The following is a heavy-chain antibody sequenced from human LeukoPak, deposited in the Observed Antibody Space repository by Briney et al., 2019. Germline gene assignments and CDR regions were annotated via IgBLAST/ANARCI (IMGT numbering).Heavy chain of an antibody. J-gene: IGHJ4*02. CDR2: ISSSSSTI. Sequence: PGGSLRLSCAASGFTFSSYSMNWVRQAPGKGLEWVSYISSSSSTIYYADSVKGRFTISRDNAKNSLYLQMNSLRDEDAAVYYCARDSYYYYDSSAYLDYWGQGTLVTVSS. CDR1: GFTFSSYS. CDR3: ARDSYYYYDSSAYLDY. V-gene: IGHV3-48*02. D-gene: IGHD3-22*01.